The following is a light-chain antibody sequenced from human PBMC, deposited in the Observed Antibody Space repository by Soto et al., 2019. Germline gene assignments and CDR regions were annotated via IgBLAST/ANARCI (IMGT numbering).Light chain of an antibody. V-gene: IGKV2-28*01. Sequence: DIVMTQSPLYLPVTPGEPASISCRSSQSLLHSRGYNFLDWYLQKPGQSPQLLIYLGSNRASGVPDRFSGSGSGTDFTLTISRVEAEDVGVYYCMQALQLPPTFGPGTKVEIK. J-gene: IGKJ1*01. CDR2: LGS. CDR1: QSLLHSRGYNF. CDR3: MQALQLPPT.